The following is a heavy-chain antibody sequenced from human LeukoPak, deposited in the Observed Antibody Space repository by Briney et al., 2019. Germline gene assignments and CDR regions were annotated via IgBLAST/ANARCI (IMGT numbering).Heavy chain of an antibody. CDR2: INPNSGGT. CDR1: GYTFSAYY. J-gene: IGHJ1*01. Sequence: ASVKVSCKASGYTFSAYYMHWVRQAPGQGLGWMGWINPNSGGTNYAQKLQGRVTMTRDTSISTAYIALSRLRSADTAVYYCARGYPLSTTAAGTYFQHWGQGTLVTVSS. V-gene: IGHV1-2*02. CDR3: ARGYPLSTTAAGTYFQH. D-gene: IGHD6-13*01.